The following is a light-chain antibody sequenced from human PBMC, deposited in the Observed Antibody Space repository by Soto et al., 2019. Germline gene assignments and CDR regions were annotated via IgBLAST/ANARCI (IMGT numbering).Light chain of an antibody. J-gene: IGLJ3*02. CDR3: LLYFGGAQLV. CDR2: TTN. Sequence: QAVVTQEPSLTVSPGGTVTLTCASSTGAVTSGNYPSWFQQKPGQTPRTLIYTTNSRHSWTPARFSGSLLGGKAALTLSGVHPEDEAEYYCLLYFGGAQLVFGGGTKVTVL. V-gene: IGLV7-43*01. CDR1: TGAVTSGNY.